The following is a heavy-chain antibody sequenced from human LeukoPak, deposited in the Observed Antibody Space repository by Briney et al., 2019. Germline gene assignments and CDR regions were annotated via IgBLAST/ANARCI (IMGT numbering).Heavy chain of an antibody. CDR2: ISAYNGNT. CDR1: GYTFTSYG. D-gene: IGHD3-9*01. V-gene: IGHV1-18*01. Sequence: EASVKVSCKASGYTFTSYGISWVRQAPGQGLEWMGWISAYNGNTNYAQKLQGRVTMTTDTSTSTAYMELRSLRSDDTAVYYCARDPKSPNYDILTGYPNWFDPWGQGTLVTVSS. CDR3: ARDPKSPNYDILTGYPNWFDP. J-gene: IGHJ5*02.